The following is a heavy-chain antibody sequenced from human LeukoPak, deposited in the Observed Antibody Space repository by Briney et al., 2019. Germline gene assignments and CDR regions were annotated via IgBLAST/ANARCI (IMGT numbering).Heavy chain of an antibody. Sequence: GGSLRLSCAASGFTFSSYSMNWVRQAPGKGLEWVSYISSSSSTIYYADSVKGRFTISRDNAKNSLYLQMNSLRAEDTAVYYCATNWNGGAVDYWGQGTLVTVSS. V-gene: IGHV3-48*04. D-gene: IGHD1-1*01. J-gene: IGHJ4*02. CDR2: ISSSSSTI. CDR1: GFTFSSYS. CDR3: ATNWNGGAVDY.